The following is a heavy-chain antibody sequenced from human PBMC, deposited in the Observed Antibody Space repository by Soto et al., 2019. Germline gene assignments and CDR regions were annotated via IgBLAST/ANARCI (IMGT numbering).Heavy chain of an antibody. D-gene: IGHD2-15*01. CDR2: MTPKRETP. J-gene: IGHJ6*02. CDR3: ERGGHGFCSLETYYYAMDV. V-gene: IGHV1-8*01. Sequence: QVHLVQSGAEVKKPGASVKVSCTASGYDFNIYDIHWVRQSTGQGLEWMGWMTPKRETPGYATKFQGSFTMTRDTSRSAVYMEMSSLGSEATAVYFCERGGHGFCSLETYYYAMDVWGQATTVTVSS. CDR1: GYDFNIYD.